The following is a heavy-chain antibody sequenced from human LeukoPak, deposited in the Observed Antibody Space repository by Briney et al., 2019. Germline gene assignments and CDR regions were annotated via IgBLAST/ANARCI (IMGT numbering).Heavy chain of an antibody. J-gene: IGHJ5*02. CDR3: ARSASSGWYWFDP. CDR1: GFTFSDYY. Sequence: GGSLRLSCAASGFTFSDYYMSWIRQAPGKGLEWVSYISSSGSTIYYADSVKGRFTISRDNAKNSLYLQMNSLRAEDTAVDYCARSASSGWYWFDPWGQGTLVTVS. CDR2: ISSSGSTI. D-gene: IGHD6-19*01. V-gene: IGHV3-11*01.